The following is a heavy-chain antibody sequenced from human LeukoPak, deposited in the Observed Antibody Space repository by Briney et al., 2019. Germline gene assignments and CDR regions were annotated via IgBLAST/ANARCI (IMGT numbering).Heavy chain of an antibody. CDR2: INPNSGGT. Sequence: ASVKVSCKASGYTFTGYYMSWVRQAPGQGLEWMGCINPNSGGTNYAEKFQGRVTMTRDTSISTAYMELSRLTSDDTAVYYCARDLYCSRTSCDYFDYWGQGTLVTVSS. CDR1: GYTFTGYY. CDR3: ARDLYCSRTSCDYFDY. J-gene: IGHJ4*02. V-gene: IGHV1-2*02. D-gene: IGHD2-2*01.